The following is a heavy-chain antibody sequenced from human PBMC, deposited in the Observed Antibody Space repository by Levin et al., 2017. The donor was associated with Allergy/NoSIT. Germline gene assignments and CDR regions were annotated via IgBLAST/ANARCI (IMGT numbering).Heavy chain of an antibody. V-gene: IGHV3-74*01. CDR2: IDSDGSSI. CDR3: ATSRTFDY. D-gene: IGHD3/OR15-3a*01. CDR1: GFTFSSYW. Sequence: RGESLKISCAASGFTFSSYWMHWVRQAPGKGLVWVSRIDSDGSSITYADSVKGRFTISRDYAKNTLYLQMNSLRAEDTAVYYCATSRTFDYWGQGTLVTVSS. J-gene: IGHJ4*02.